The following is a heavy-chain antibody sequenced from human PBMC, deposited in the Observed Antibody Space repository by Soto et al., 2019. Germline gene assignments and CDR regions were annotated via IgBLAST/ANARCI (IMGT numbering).Heavy chain of an antibody. CDR3: ARGVVAALYNWFDP. CDR2: MNPNSGNT. D-gene: IGHD6-6*01. Sequence: QVQLVQSGAEVKKPGASVKVSCKASGYTFTSYDINWVRQATGQGLEWMGWMNPNSGNTGYAQKFQGRVTMTRNTSISTADMELSSLRSEDTAVYYCARGVVAALYNWFDPWGQGTLVTVSS. CDR1: GYTFTSYD. J-gene: IGHJ5*02. V-gene: IGHV1-8*01.